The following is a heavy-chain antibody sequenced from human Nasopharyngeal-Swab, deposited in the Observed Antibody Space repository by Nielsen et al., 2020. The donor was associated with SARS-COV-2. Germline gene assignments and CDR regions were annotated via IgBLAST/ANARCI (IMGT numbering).Heavy chain of an antibody. V-gene: IGHV4-39*01. J-gene: IGHJ3*02. CDR3: ARRSLGYYDSSGSAVHVAFDI. Sequence: SETLSLTCTVSGGSIISRTYYWGWIRQPPGKGLEWTGAIYYTGTPYYNPSLKSRVTMSVDTSKNQFSLKLSSVTAADTAVYYCARRSLGYYDSSGSAVHVAFDIWGQGTMVTVSS. D-gene: IGHD3-22*01. CDR2: IYYTGTP. CDR1: GGSIISRTYY.